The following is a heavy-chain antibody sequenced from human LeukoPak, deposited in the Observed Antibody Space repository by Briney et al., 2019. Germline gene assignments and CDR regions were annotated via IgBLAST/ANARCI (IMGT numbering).Heavy chain of an antibody. J-gene: IGHJ5*02. CDR1: GGSFSGYF. D-gene: IGHD5-18*01. V-gene: IGHV4-34*01. CDR2: INHSGST. CDR3: ARGGYSYPNWFDP. Sequence: SEILSLTCAVYGGSFSGYFWSWIRQPPGKGLEWIGEINHSGSTNYNPSLKSRVTISVDTSKNQFSLKLSSVTAADTAVYYCARGGYSYPNWFDPWGQGTLVTVSS.